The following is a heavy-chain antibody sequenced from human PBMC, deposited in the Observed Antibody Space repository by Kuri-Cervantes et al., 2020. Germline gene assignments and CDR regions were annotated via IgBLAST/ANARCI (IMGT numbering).Heavy chain of an antibody. CDR1: GFTFSNAW. Sequence: GGSLRLSCAASGFTFSNAWMSWVRQAPGKGLEWVGRIKSKTDGGTTDYAAPVKGRFTISRDNSKNTLYLQMNSLRAEDTAVYYCAKDPEDYYDSSGYYTYFDYWGQGTLVTVSS. J-gene: IGHJ4*02. V-gene: IGHV3-15*01. CDR2: IKSKTDGGTT. CDR3: AKDPEDYYDSSGYYTYFDY. D-gene: IGHD3-22*01.